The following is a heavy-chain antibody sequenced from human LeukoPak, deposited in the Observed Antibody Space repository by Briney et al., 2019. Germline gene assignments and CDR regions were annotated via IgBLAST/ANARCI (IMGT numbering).Heavy chain of an antibody. V-gene: IGHV4-34*01. D-gene: IGHD6-25*01. CDR3: ATIQRDHAFDI. CDR2: INQSGGT. CDR1: GGSFSGYY. J-gene: IGHJ3*02. Sequence: SETLSLTCAVYGGSFSGYYWSWIRQPPGKRLEWIGEINQSGGTNYNPSLRSRVSISVDTSKNQFSLKLSSMTAADTAVYFCATIQRDHAFDIWDQGTMVTVSS.